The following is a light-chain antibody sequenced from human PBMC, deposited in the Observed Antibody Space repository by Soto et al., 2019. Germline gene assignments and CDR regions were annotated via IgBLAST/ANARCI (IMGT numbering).Light chain of an antibody. CDR2: EVT. CDR3: CSYAASHTFV. J-gene: IGLJ2*01. CDR1: SSDVGGYNY. V-gene: IGLV2-11*01. Sequence: QSALTQPRSVSGSPGQSVTISCTGTSSDVGGYNYVSWYLQHPGKAPKLMIYEVTERPSGAPDRLSGSKSGNTASLTISGLQAEDEGDYYCCSYAASHTFVFGGGTKVTVL.